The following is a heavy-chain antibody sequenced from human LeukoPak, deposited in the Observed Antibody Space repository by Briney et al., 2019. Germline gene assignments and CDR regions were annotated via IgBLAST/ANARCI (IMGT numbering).Heavy chain of an antibody. Sequence: GGSLRLSCVASGFTVSSNYMSWVRQAPGKGLEWVSVIYSAGSTYYADSVKGRFTISRDNSKNSLFLQMHSLRADDTAVYYCTTEYNFNYYDSSGYYYWGQGTLVTVSS. CDR1: GFTVSSNY. CDR2: IYSAGST. J-gene: IGHJ4*02. V-gene: IGHV3-53*01. D-gene: IGHD3-22*01. CDR3: TTEYNFNYYDSSGYYY.